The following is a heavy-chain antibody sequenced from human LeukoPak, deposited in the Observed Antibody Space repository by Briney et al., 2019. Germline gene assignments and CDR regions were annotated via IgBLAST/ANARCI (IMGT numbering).Heavy chain of an antibody. CDR2: IYYSGST. CDR3: ARLVVVPAANSYYYYYMDV. Sequence: SETLFLTCSVSGGSISSSSYSWGWIRQPPGKGLEWLGSIYYSGSTYYNPSLKSRVNISVDTSKNQFSLKLSSVTAADTAVYYCARLVVVPAANSYYYYYMDVWGKGTTVTISS. D-gene: IGHD2-2*01. V-gene: IGHV4-39*01. CDR1: GGSISSSSYS. J-gene: IGHJ6*03.